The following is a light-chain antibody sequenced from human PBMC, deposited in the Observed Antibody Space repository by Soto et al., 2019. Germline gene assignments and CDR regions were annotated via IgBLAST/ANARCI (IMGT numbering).Light chain of an antibody. Sequence: EIVMTQSPATLSVSPGERATLSCRASQSVNNNLAWYQQKPGQAPRLLIYGASGRATGIPARFSGSGSGTELTLTISSLQSEDFAVYYCQQYNNWPLTFGGGTNVEIK. J-gene: IGKJ4*01. CDR3: QQYNNWPLT. CDR2: GAS. V-gene: IGKV3-15*01. CDR1: QSVNNN.